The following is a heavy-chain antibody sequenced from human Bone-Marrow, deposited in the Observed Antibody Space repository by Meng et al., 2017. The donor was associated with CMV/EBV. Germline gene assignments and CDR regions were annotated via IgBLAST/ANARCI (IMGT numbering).Heavy chain of an antibody. CDR1: GFTFSSYA. CDR3: AKDPSIAVAGTGWFDP. CDR2: ISGSGGST. J-gene: IGHJ5*02. V-gene: IGHV3-23*01. Sequence: SGFTFSSYAMSWVRQAPGKGLEWVSAISGSGGSTYYADSVKGRFTISRDNSKNTLYLQMNSLRAEDTAVYYCAKDPSIAVAGTGWFDPWGQGTLVTVSS. D-gene: IGHD6-19*01.